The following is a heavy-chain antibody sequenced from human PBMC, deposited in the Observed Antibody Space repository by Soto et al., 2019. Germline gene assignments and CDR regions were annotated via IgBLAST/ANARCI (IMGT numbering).Heavy chain of an antibody. Sequence: GGSLRLSCAASGFTFSGYSVNWVRQAPGKGLEWVSYISSGSKTIYYADSVKGRFTVSRDNARNSQYLQMNSLRAEDTALYYCARVADYYDSSGYLPVVDWGQGTLVTVSS. CDR3: ARVADYYDSSGYLPVVD. J-gene: IGHJ4*02. V-gene: IGHV3-48*01. CDR1: GFTFSGYS. D-gene: IGHD3-22*01. CDR2: ISSGSKTI.